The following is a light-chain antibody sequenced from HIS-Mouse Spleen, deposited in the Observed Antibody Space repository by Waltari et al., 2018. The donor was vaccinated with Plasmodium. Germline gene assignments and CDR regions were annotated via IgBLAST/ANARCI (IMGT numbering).Light chain of an antibody. V-gene: IGLV7-43*01. J-gene: IGLJ3*02. CDR1: TGAGTRRYD. CDR2: NTS. Sequence: QTVVTQEPSLTVSPGGTVTLTCASSTGAGTRRYDPNWFQQKPGQAPRALIYNTSNKHPWTPARFSGSLLGGKAALTLSGVQPEDEAEYYCLLYYGGARVFGGGTKLTVL. CDR3: LLYYGGARV.